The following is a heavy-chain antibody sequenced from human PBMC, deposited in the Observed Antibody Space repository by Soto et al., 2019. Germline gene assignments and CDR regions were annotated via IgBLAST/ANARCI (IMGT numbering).Heavy chain of an antibody. CDR2: IIPIFVTA. J-gene: IGHJ4*02. CDR3: ARHHGYGAGTYCFGY. V-gene: IGHV1-69*12. D-gene: IGHD3-10*01. CDR1: GGTFNTYA. Sequence: QVQLVQSGAEVKKPGSSVKVSCKASGGTFNTYAISWVRQAPGQGLEWVGGIIPIFVTANYAQKFQGRVTITADESTSTAYMDLTSMRLEDTAVYYWARHHGYGAGTYCFGYWGQGTLVTVSS.